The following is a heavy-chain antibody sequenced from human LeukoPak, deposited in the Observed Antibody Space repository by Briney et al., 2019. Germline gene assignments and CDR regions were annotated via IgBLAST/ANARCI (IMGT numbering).Heavy chain of an antibody. CDR3: ARSGTIYYFDN. CDR1: GGSISSYY. D-gene: IGHD5-24*01. J-gene: IGHJ4*02. CDR2: IYYSGST. V-gene: IGHV4-59*08. Sequence: PSETLSLTCTVSGGSISSYYWSWIRQPPGKGLEWIGYIYYSGSTDYNPSLKSRVTISLDTSKSQFSLKLTSVTATDTAVYYCARSGTIYYFDNWGQGTLVTVSS.